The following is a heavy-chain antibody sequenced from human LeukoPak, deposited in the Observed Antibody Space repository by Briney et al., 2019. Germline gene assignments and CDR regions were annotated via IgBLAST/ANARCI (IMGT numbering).Heavy chain of an antibody. CDR1: GFTFSSYA. J-gene: IGHJ4*02. Sequence: GGSLRLSCAASGFTFSSYAMHWVRQAPGKGLEWVAVIPYDGSNKYYADSVKGRFTISRDNSKNTLYLQMNSLRAEDTAVYYCARDEWELLFDYWGQGTLVTVSS. CDR2: IPYDGSNK. V-gene: IGHV3-30-3*01. D-gene: IGHD1-26*01. CDR3: ARDEWELLFDY.